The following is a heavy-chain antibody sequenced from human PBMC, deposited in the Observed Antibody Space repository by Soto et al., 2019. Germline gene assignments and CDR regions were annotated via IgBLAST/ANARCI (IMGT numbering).Heavy chain of an antibody. Sequence: QGQLVQSGAEVKKPGASVKVPCKTSGYTFTSYYVHWVRQAPGQGLEWMGWINPKSGGTNYAQEFQGRVTMTRDTSINTAYMDLSGLTFDDTAVYYCASSREWVRGVIYYFDYWGQGTLVTVSS. CDR1: GYTFTSYY. J-gene: IGHJ4*02. CDR3: ASSREWVRGVIYYFDY. V-gene: IGHV1-2*02. D-gene: IGHD3-10*01. CDR2: INPKSGGT.